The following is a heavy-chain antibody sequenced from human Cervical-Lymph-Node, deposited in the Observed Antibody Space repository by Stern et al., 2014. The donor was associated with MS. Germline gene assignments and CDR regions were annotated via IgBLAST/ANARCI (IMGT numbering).Heavy chain of an antibody. V-gene: IGHV3-11*01. D-gene: IGHD1-14*01. Sequence: VQMVECGGGLVKAGGSVRISCEACGLSLSDHYMTWIRQDPGKGLEWISYIITSGYTIYYADSVKGRFTISRDSAKNLLYLQLNSLRSEDTAFYYCARGYNVGYGYGLDYWGQGTLVTVSS. CDR2: IITSGYTI. CDR1: GLSLSDHY. J-gene: IGHJ4*02. CDR3: ARGYNVGYGYGLDY.